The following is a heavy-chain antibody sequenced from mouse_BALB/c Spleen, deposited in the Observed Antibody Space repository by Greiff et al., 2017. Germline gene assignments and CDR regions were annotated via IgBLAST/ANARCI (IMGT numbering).Heavy chain of an antibody. J-gene: IGHJ2*01. Sequence: VQLKESGPDLVNPSQSLSLTCTVTGFSITSGYSWHWIRPFPGNKLEWMGYIHYSGSTNYNPSLKSRVSITRDTAKNQFFLQLNSVTTEDTATYYCTSGRLRYDNYVDYFDDWGQGTALTVTA. V-gene: IGHV3-1*02. CDR2: IHYSGST. CDR3: TSGRLRYDNYVDYFDD. CDR1: GFSITSGYS. D-gene: IGHD2-1*01.